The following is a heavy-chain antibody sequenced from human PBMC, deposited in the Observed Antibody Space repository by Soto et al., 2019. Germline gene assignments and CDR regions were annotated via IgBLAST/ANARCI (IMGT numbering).Heavy chain of an antibody. D-gene: IGHD1-26*01. V-gene: IGHV1-46*01. CDR1: GYTFTSYY. J-gene: IGHJ3*02. Sequence: QVQLVQSGAEVKKPGASVKVSCKASGYTFTSYYMHWVRQAPGQGLEWMGIINPSGGSTSYAQKFQGRVTMTRDTSTSTVYMELSSLRSEDTAVYYCARDSGIYYRNDAFDIWGQGTMVTVSS. CDR2: INPSGGST. CDR3: ARDSGIYYRNDAFDI.